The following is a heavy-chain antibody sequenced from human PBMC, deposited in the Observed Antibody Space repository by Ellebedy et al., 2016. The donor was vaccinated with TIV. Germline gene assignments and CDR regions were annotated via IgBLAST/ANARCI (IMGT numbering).Heavy chain of an antibody. V-gene: IGHV3-23*01. J-gene: IGHJ4*02. Sequence: PGGSLRLSCAASGFTFTNSAMGWVRQAPGQGLEWVAAVGGNNAYNWHADSVKGRFTIRRDNSENKVFLQMNSLRVEDTAVYRCAKGNTFSRPYYFDYWGQGIQVAVSS. CDR2: VGGNNAYN. CDR3: AKGNTFSRPYYFDY. CDR1: GFTFTNSA. D-gene: IGHD2-2*02.